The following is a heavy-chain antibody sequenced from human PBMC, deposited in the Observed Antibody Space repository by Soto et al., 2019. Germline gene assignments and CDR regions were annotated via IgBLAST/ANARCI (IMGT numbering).Heavy chain of an antibody. Sequence: QVQLVQSGAEVKKPGASVRVSCKASGYSFTGYYVHWVRLAPGQGLEWMGWINPNSGGTNHAQKFQGRVTMTRDTSISTAYMELTRLTSNDSAVYFCAREAGTIGNYYYGMDVWGQGTTATVS. D-gene: IGHD1-7*01. CDR1: GYSFTGYY. CDR3: AREAGTIGNYYYGMDV. V-gene: IGHV1-2*02. J-gene: IGHJ6*02. CDR2: INPNSGGT.